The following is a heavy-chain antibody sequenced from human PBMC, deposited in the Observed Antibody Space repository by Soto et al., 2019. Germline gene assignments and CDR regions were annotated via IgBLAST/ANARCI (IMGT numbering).Heavy chain of an antibody. Sequence: ASVKVSCKASGYTFTSYGISWVRQAPGQGLEWMGWISAYNGNTNYAQKLQGRVTMTTDTSTSTAYMELRSLRSDDTAVYYCSREEGYDDYVSEFDYWGQGTLVTVSS. V-gene: IGHV1-18*01. D-gene: IGHD4-17*01. CDR2: ISAYNGNT. J-gene: IGHJ4*02. CDR1: GYTFTSYG. CDR3: SREEGYDDYVSEFDY.